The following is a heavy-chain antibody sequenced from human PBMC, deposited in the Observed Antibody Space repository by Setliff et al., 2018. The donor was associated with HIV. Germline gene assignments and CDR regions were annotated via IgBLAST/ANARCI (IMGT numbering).Heavy chain of an antibody. V-gene: IGHV4-38-2*01. Sequence: SETLSLTCAVSGYSIRSGYYWGWIRQPPGKGLEWIGSIYHSGSTYYNPSLKSRVSISIGTSKNQCSLNLSSVTAADTAVYYCARGGDGYWTGYLLNDWGQGTLFTVSS. J-gene: IGHJ4*02. D-gene: IGHD3-3*01. CDR3: ARGGDGYWTGYLLND. CDR2: IYHSGST. CDR1: GYSIRSGYY.